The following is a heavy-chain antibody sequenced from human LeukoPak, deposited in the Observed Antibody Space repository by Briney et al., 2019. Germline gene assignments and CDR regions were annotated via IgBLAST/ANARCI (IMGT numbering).Heavy chain of an antibody. CDR2: INQDGTEK. Sequence: GGSLRLSCAASGFTFSVYWMTWVRQAPGEGLEWVANINQDGTEKYYVDSVKGRFTISRDNAKNSLYLQMNRLRAEDTARYYCAKDVRVGGGGMDVWGQGTPVTVSS. J-gene: IGHJ6*02. D-gene: IGHD1-26*01. V-gene: IGHV3-7*05. CDR1: GFTFSVYW. CDR3: AKDVRVGGGGMDV.